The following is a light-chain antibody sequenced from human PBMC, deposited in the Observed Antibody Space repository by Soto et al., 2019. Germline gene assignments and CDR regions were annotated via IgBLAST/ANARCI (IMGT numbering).Light chain of an antibody. CDR2: GAS. J-gene: IGKJ2*01. V-gene: IGKV3-20*01. CDR3: QQYGSSPGYT. Sequence: EIVLTQSPGTLSLSPGERATLSCRASQSVSSSYLAWYQQKPGQAPRLLIYGASSRATGIPDRFSGSGSGTAFTLTISRLEPEDCALYYCQQYGSSPGYTFGKGTKLDIK. CDR1: QSVSSSY.